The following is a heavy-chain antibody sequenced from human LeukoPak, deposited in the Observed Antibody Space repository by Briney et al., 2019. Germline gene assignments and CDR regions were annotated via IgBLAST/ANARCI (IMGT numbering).Heavy chain of an antibody. J-gene: IGHJ6*02. CDR2: ISSGTTYI. CDR1: GFTFSAYS. Sequence: GGSLRLSCAASGFTFSAYSMNWVRQAPGKGLEWVSSISSGTTYIYYADSVKGRFTISRDSAKNSLYLQMNSLRAEDTAVHYCARASDSGDYFSGMDVWGQGTTVTVSS. V-gene: IGHV3-21*01. D-gene: IGHD4-17*01. CDR3: ARASDSGDYFSGMDV.